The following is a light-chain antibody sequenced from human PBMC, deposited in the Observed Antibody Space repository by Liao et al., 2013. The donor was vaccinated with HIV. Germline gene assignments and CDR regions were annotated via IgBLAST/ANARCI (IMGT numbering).Light chain of an antibody. CDR2: KDS. J-gene: IGLJ3*02. CDR3: QSADSSATCPV. V-gene: IGLV3-25*03. CDR1: RIGSKS. Sequence: SDVLTQPPSVSVAPGKTARITCGGNRIGSKSVHWYQQKPGQAPVLVISKDSDRPSGIPERFSGSSSGTTVTLTISGVQAEDEADYYCQSADSSATCPVFGGGTKLTVL.